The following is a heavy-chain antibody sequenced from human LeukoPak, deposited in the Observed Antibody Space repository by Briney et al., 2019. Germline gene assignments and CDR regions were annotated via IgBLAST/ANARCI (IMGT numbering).Heavy chain of an antibody. Sequence: ASVKVSCKASGYTFTGYYMHWVRQAPGQGLEWMGWINPDNGGTNYAEKFQGRVTMTRDMSISTAYMELSRLRSDDTAVYYCARDPSNSGYDYLYYFDYWGQGTLVTVSS. CDR3: ARDPSNSGYDYLYYFDY. V-gene: IGHV1-2*02. CDR1: GYTFTGYY. J-gene: IGHJ4*02. D-gene: IGHD5-12*01. CDR2: INPDNGGT.